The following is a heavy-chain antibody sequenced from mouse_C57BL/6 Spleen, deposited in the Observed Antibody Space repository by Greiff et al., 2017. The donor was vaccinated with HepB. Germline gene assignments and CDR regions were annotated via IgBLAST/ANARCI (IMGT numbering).Heavy chain of an antibody. CDR2: ISYDGSN. Sequence: EVKLVESGPGLVKPSQSLSLTCSVTGYSITSGYYWNWIRQFPGNKLEWMGYISYDGSNNYNPSLKNRISITRDTSKNQFFLKLNSVTTEDTATYYCAREDYYRFAYWGQGTLVTVSA. J-gene: IGHJ3*01. D-gene: IGHD1-1*01. CDR1: GYSITSGYY. V-gene: IGHV3-6*01. CDR3: AREDYYRFAY.